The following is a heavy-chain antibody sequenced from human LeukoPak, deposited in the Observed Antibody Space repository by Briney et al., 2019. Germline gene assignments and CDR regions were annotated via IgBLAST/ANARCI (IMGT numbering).Heavy chain of an antibody. CDR1: GFTFSSYA. J-gene: IGHJ4*02. CDR3: ARRAGAYSHPYDY. CDR2: INGSGGST. V-gene: IGHV3-23*01. Sequence: GGSLRLSCAASGFTFSSYAMSWVRQAPGKGLEWVSTINGSGGSTYYADSAKGRFTISRDNSKNTLYLQMNSLRAEDTAVYYCARRAGAYSHPYDYWGQGTLVTVSS. D-gene: IGHD4/OR15-4a*01.